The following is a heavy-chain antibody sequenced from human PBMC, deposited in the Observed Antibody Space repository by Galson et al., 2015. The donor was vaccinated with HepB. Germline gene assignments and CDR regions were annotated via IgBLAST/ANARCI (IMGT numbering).Heavy chain of an antibody. CDR2: INPNSGDT. CDR1: GYTFTAYY. V-gene: IGHV1-2*06. CDR3: ARRGGKLGYCSSTSCYHYYYYYMDV. J-gene: IGHJ6*03. Sequence: SVKVSCKASGYTFTAYYIHWVRQAPGQGLEWMGRINPNSGDTNYAQKFQGRVTVTRDTSTSTVYMELSSLRSEDTAVYYCARRGGKLGYCSSTSCYHYYYYYMDVWGKGTTVTVSS. D-gene: IGHD2-2*01.